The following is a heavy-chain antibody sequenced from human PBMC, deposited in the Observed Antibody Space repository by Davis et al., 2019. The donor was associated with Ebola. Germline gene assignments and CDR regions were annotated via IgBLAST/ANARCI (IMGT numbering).Heavy chain of an antibody. V-gene: IGHV3-23*01. D-gene: IGHD4-23*01. J-gene: IGHJ1*01. CDR3: ATVPDAGGNFAYFQH. Sequence: PGGSLRLSCAASGFTFSSYAMSWVRQAPGKGLEWVSGISGSGYSTYDAESAKGRFTISRDNSKNTLDLQMNSLRAEDTAVYYCATVPDAGGNFAYFQHWGQGTLVTVSS. CDR2: ISGSGYST. CDR1: GFTFSSYA.